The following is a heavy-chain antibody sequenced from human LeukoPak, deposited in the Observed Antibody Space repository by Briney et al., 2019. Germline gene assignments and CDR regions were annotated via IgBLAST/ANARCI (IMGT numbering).Heavy chain of an antibody. CDR3: ARVNLRSGGSCYNY. V-gene: IGHV1-2*02. J-gene: IGHJ4*02. CDR2: INPNSGGT. Sequence: ASVKVSCKASGYTFTGYYMHWVRQAPGQGLEWMGWINPNSGGTNYAQKFQGRVTMTRDTSISTAYMELSRLRSDDTAVYYCARVNLRSGGSCYNYWGQGTLVTVSS. D-gene: IGHD2-15*01. CDR1: GYTFTGYY.